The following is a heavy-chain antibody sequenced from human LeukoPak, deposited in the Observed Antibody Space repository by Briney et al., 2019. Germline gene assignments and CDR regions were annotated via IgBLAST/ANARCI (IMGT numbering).Heavy chain of an antibody. CDR2: ISSSSSTI. D-gene: IGHD2-21*02. Sequence: GGSLRLSCAASGFTFSSYSTNWVRQAPGKGLEWVSYISSSSSTIYYADSVKGRFTISRDNAKNSLYLQMNSLRAEDTAVYYCARDYRAYCGGDCYSATFDYWGQGTLVTVSS. CDR1: GFTFSSYS. CDR3: ARDYRAYCGGDCYSATFDY. V-gene: IGHV3-48*01. J-gene: IGHJ4*02.